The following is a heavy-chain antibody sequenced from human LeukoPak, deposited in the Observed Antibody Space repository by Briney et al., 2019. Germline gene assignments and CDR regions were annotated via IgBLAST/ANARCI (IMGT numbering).Heavy chain of an antibody. Sequence: GGSLRLSCAASGYPFSSYSINGVRQAPGKGLEWVSCFSVRSNNIYYADSVRGRFRISRDDARDSLYLKMNSLRAEDTAVYYCVRLRRNSDTSCFYYYYDFWGQGTLVSVSS. CDR3: VRLRRNSDTSCFYYYYDF. J-gene: IGHJ4*02. CDR2: FSVRSNNI. CDR1: GYPFSSYS. D-gene: IGHD3-22*01. V-gene: IGHV3-21*01.